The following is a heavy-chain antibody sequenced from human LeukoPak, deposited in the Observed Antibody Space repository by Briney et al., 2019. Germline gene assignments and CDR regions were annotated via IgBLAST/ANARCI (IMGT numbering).Heavy chain of an antibody. Sequence: GGSLRLSCAASGFTFSSYGMHWVRQAPGKGLEWVAFIRYDGSNKYYADSVKGRFTISRDNAKNSLYLQMNSLRAEDTALYYCAKGLSEWLLSGFDYWGQGTLVTVSS. CDR2: IRYDGSNK. V-gene: IGHV3-30*02. CDR1: GFTFSSYG. CDR3: AKGLSEWLLSGFDY. J-gene: IGHJ4*02. D-gene: IGHD3-3*01.